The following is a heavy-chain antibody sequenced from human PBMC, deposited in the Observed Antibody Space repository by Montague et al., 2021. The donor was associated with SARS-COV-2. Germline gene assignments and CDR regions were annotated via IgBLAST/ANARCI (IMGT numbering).Heavy chain of an antibody. CDR2: IYYSGST. CDR3: ARAHSGSWAHLDN. Sequence: SETLSLTCTVSGGSISSSSYYWGWIRQPPGKGLEWIGSIYYSGSTYYNPSLKSRVTISVDTSKNQFSLKLSSVTAADTAVYYCARAHSGSWAHLDNWGQGSLVTVSS. J-gene: IGHJ4*02. CDR1: GGSISSSSYY. D-gene: IGHD5-12*01. V-gene: IGHV4-39*01.